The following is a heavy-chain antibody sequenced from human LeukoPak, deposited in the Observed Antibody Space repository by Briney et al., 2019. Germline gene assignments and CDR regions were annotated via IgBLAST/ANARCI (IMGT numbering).Heavy chain of an antibody. D-gene: IGHD3-10*01. CDR1: GFTFSSYG. J-gene: IGHJ4*02. CDR2: ISYDGSNK. V-gene: IGHV3-30*03. Sequence: GRSLRLSCAASGFTFSSYGMHWVRQAPGKGLEWVAVISYDGSNKYYADSVKGRFTISRDNSKNTLYLQMNSLRAEDTAVYYCATFNYYGSGSYSSTDYWGQGTLVTVSS. CDR3: ATFNYYGSGSYSSTDY.